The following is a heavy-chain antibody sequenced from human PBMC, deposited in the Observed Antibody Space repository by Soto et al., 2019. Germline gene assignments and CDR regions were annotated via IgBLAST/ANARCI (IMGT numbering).Heavy chain of an antibody. D-gene: IGHD2-2*01. CDR2: ISGGGSYI. CDR1: GFTFSSYA. J-gene: IGHJ6*02. Sequence: PGGSLRLSCAASGFTFSSYAMTWVRQAPGKGLEWVSGISGGGSYIFYADSVQGRFSISRDNPKNSLFLEMNSLRVEDTAVYYCARDSDCHSTSCFFPPHVWGQGTMVTVSS. V-gene: IGHV3-21*06. CDR3: ARDSDCHSTSCFFPPHV.